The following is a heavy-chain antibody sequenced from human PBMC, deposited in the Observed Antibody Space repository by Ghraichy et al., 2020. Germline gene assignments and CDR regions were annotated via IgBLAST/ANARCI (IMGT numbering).Heavy chain of an antibody. CDR1: GFMFSQCG. CDR2: ISSTGTIK. V-gene: IGHV3-33*01. J-gene: IGHJ3*02. D-gene: IGHD1-26*01. CDR3: ATECHWEYAFDI. Sequence: GESLNISCTMSGFMFSQCGFHWVRQAPGKGLEWVGLISSTGTIKYYGDSVMGRFSISRDDSKNTLYLHLDSLRAEDTAVYYCATECHWEYAFDIWGQGTGVIVSS.